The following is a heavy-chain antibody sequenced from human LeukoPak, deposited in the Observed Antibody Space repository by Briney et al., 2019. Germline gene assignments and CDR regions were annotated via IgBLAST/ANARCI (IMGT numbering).Heavy chain of an antibody. V-gene: IGHV4-39*07. CDR1: GGSISSTFYY. J-gene: IGHJ4*02. D-gene: IGHD6-19*01. CDR2: INYSGST. Sequence: ASETLSLTCTVSGGSISSTFYYWGWIRQPPGKGLEWIGSINYSGSTYYNPSLKSRVTISVDTSKNQFSLKLSSVTAADTAVYYCARGSSGWYLFDYWGQGTLVTVSS. CDR3: ARGSSGWYLFDY.